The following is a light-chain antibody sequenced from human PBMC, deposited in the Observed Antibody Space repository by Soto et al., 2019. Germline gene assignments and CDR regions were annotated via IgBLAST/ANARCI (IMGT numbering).Light chain of an antibody. CDR2: EAS. CDR3: EQRATWPPAFT. J-gene: IGKJ4*01. Sequence: EIVLTQSPATLSLSPGDRATLSCRASQSVGTLLAWYQHIPGQSPRLLIYEASNRATGVPPRFSGSGSGTDFTLTISSLEPEDFAFYYCEQRATWPPAFTFGGGTHIEVK. V-gene: IGKV3-11*01. CDR1: QSVGTL.